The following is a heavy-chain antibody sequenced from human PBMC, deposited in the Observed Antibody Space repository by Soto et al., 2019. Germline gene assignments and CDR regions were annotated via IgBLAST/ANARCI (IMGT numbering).Heavy chain of an antibody. CDR2: ISSSSSYI. V-gene: IGHV3-21*01. CDR1: GFTFSSYS. CDR3: ARESSSLWFGELSVFDY. D-gene: IGHD3-10*01. J-gene: IGHJ4*02. Sequence: GGSLRLSCAASGFTFSSYSMNWVRQAPGKGLEWVSSISSSSSYIYYADSVKGRFTISRDNAKNSLHLQMNSLRAEDTAVYYCARESSSLWFGELSVFDYWGQGTLVTVSS.